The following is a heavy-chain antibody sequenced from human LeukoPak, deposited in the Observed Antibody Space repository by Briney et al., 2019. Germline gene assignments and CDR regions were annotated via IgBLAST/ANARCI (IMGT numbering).Heavy chain of an antibody. CDR2: INHSGST. J-gene: IGHJ4*02. Sequence: SETLSLTCAVYGGSFSGYYWSWIRQPPGKGLEWIGEINHSGSTNYNPSLKSRVTISVDTSKNQFSLKLSSVTAADTSVYYCARGSTIFGVASHFDCWGQGTLVTVSS. D-gene: IGHD3-3*01. CDR3: ARGSTIFGVASHFDC. CDR1: GGSFSGYY. V-gene: IGHV4-34*01.